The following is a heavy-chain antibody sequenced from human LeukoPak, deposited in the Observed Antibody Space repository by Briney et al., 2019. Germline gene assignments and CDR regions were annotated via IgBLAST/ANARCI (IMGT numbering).Heavy chain of an antibody. CDR3: AKDPTYYDILTGYYLGWYFDL. J-gene: IGHJ2*01. Sequence: GGSLRLSCAASGFTFSSYSMYWVRQAPGKGLEWVSSISNSGNNIYYPDSVKGRFTISRDNSKNTLYLQMNSLRAEDTAVYYCAKDPTYYDILTGYYLGWYFDLWGRGTLVTVSS. V-gene: IGHV3-21*01. D-gene: IGHD3-9*01. CDR2: ISNSGNNI. CDR1: GFTFSSYS.